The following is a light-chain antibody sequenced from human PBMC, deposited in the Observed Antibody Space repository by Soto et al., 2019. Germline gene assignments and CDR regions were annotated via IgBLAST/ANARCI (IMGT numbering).Light chain of an antibody. CDR3: QQYNSYIYT. CDR2: DAS. Sequence: DIQMTQSPSTLSASVGDRVTITCRASQSISSWLAWYQQKPGKAPKLLIYDASGLESGVPSRFSGSGSGTEFTLTISSLQPDDFATYYCQQYNSYIYTFGQGTKLEIK. V-gene: IGKV1-5*01. J-gene: IGKJ2*01. CDR1: QSISSW.